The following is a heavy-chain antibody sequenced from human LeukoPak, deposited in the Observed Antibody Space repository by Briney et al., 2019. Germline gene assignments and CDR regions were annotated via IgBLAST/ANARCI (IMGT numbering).Heavy chain of an antibody. CDR3: ARHYSGNSGWFDP. J-gene: IGHJ5*02. CDR2: INAGYGNT. Sequence: GASVKVSCKASGYTFTSYAIHWVRQAPGQRLERMGWINAGYGNTKYSQTFQGRVTITRDTSANTAYMDLSSLRSEDTAVYYCARHYSGNSGWFDPWGQGTLVTVSS. CDR1: GYTFTSYA. V-gene: IGHV1-3*01. D-gene: IGHD1-26*01.